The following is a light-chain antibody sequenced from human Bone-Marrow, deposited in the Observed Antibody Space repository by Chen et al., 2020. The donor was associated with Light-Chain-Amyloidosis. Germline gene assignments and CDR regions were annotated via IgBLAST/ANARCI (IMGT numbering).Light chain of an antibody. V-gene: IGLV2-14*01. CDR3: SSYTSTTTDVI. J-gene: IGLJ2*01. CDR2: EVS. Sequence: QSALTQPASVSGSPGQSITISCTGTSRDIGTFNYVSWYQQHPGKAPRLIIFEVSNRPSGVSDRFSGSKSGNTASLTISGLQPGDEADFYCSSYTSTTTDVIFGVGTKLTVL. CDR1: SRDIGTFNY.